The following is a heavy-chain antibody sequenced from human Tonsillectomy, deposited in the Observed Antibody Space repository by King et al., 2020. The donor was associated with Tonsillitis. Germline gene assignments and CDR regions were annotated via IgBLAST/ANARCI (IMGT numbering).Heavy chain of an antibody. CDR3: ARSVNKDGSDCTY. Sequence: QLVQSGAEVKKPGASVKVSCKASGSTFTGYYMHWVRQAPGQGLEWMGWINPNSGGTNYAQKFQGRVTMTRDTSISKDYMDLISLRSDDTAVYYCARSVNKDGSDCTYWGQGTLVTVSS. J-gene: IGHJ4*02. CDR1: GSTFTGYY. CDR2: INPNSGGT. D-gene: IGHD6-19*01. V-gene: IGHV1-2*02.